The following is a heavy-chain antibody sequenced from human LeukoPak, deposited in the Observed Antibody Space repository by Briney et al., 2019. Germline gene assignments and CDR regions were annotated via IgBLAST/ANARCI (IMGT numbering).Heavy chain of an antibody. J-gene: IGHJ6*04. CDR3: AKDLRKVNTRYYYYYGMDV. CDR1: GFTFSSYG. V-gene: IGHV3-30*18. D-gene: IGHD1/OR15-1a*01. CDR2: ISYDGSNK. Sequence: PGGSLRLSCAASGFTFSSYGMHWVRQAPGKGLGWVAVISYDGSNKYYADSVKGRFTISRDNSKNTLYLQMNSLRAEDTAVYYCAKDLRKVNTRYYYYYGMDVWGKGTTVTVSS.